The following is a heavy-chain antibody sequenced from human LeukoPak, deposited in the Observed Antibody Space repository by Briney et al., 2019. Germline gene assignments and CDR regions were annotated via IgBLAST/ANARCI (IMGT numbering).Heavy chain of an antibody. V-gene: IGHV3-23*01. Sequence: PGGSLRLSCAASGFTFNSYAMSWVRQAPGKGLEWVSTITGSGGRTYYADSVKGRFTISRDNSKNTLSLQMNSLRADDTAVYYCARPESSTAAAACFDYWGQGALVTVSS. D-gene: IGHD6-13*01. CDR3: ARPESSTAAAACFDY. CDR2: ITGSGGRT. CDR1: GFTFNSYA. J-gene: IGHJ4*02.